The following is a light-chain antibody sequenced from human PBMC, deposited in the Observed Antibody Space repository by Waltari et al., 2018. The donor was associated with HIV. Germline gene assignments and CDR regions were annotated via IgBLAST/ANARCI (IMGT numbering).Light chain of an antibody. CDR3: QQYGSSPRFT. Sequence: EIVLTQSPGTLSLSPGERATLSCRASQSLSSSYLAWYQQKPGQAPRLLISAASSRATGIPDRFSGSGSGTDFTLTISRLEPEDFAVYYCQQYGSSPRFTFGPGTKVDVK. CDR2: AAS. V-gene: IGKV3-20*01. J-gene: IGKJ3*01. CDR1: QSLSSSY.